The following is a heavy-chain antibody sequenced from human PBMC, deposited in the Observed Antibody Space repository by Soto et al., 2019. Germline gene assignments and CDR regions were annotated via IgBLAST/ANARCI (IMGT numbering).Heavy chain of an antibody. CDR2: IYYSGST. J-gene: IGHJ6*02. D-gene: IGHD4-4*01. Sequence: PSETLSLTCTVSGGSISSGGYYWSWIRQHPGKGLEWIGYIYYSGSTYYNPSLKSRVTISVDTSKNQFSPKLSSVTAADTAVYYCSNYLSYYAMDVWGQGTTVTVSS. CDR1: GGSISSGGYY. V-gene: IGHV4-31*03. CDR3: SNYLSYYAMDV.